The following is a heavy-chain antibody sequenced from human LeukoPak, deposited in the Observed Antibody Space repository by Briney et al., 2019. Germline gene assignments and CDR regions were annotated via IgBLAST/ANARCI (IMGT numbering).Heavy chain of an antibody. CDR2: IIPIFGTA. V-gene: IGHV1-69*05. CDR3: ARAVKGFDY. D-gene: IGHD4-23*01. Sequence: SVKVSCKVSGYTLTELSMHWVRQAPGKGLEWMGGIIPIFGTANYAQKFQGRVTITTDESTSTAYMELSSLRSEDTAVYYCARAVKGFDYWGQGTLVTVSS. CDR1: GYTLTELS. J-gene: IGHJ4*02.